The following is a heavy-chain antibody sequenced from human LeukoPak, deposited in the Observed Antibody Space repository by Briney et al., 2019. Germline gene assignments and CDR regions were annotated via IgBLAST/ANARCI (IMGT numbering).Heavy chain of an antibody. Sequence: GGSLRLSCAASGFTFNNYAMSWVRQAPGRGLGWVSSISSGGGTTFYADSVKGRFTMSKDNSKNTLYLQMDSLGAEDTAIYYCAKDGRGSHSSGSYFDFWGQGTLVTVSS. J-gene: IGHJ4*02. V-gene: IGHV3-23*01. D-gene: IGHD6-19*01. CDR2: ISSGGGTT. CDR1: GFTFNNYA. CDR3: AKDGRGSHSSGSYFDF.